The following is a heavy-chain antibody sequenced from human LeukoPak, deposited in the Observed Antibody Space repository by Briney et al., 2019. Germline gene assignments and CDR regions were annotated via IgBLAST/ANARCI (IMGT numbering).Heavy chain of an antibody. J-gene: IGHJ4*02. V-gene: IGHV4-39*01. CDR3: ARHQSQVYDYVWGSYDY. CDR1: GFTFSSSA. Sequence: GSLRLSCAASGFTFSSSAMSWIRQPPGKGLEWIGSIYYSGSTYYNPSLKSRVTISVDTSKNQFSLKLSSVTAADTAVYYCARHQSQVYDYVWGSYDYWGQGTLVTVSS. D-gene: IGHD3-16*01. CDR2: IYYSGST.